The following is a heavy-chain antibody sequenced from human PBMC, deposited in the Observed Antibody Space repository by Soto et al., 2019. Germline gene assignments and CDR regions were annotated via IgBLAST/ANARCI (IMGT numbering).Heavy chain of an antibody. V-gene: IGHV4-61*03. CDR1: GGSVSSGSYY. CDR3: ARDSSSWPYYFDY. CDR2: IYYSGST. J-gene: IGHJ4*02. Sequence: PSETLSLTCTVSGGSVSSGSYYWSWIRQPPGKGLEWIGYIYYSGSTAYNPSLKRRVTISLDTSKNHFSLKLSSVTAADTAVYYCARDSSSWPYYFDYWGQGTLVTVSS. D-gene: IGHD6-13*01.